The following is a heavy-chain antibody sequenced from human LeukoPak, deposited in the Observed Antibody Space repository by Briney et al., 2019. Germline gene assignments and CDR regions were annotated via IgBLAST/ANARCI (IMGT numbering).Heavy chain of an antibody. V-gene: IGHV3-33*06. CDR2: IWYDGSNK. Sequence: GGSLRPSCAASGFTFSSYGMHWVRQAPGKGLEWVAVIWYDGSNKYYADSVKGRFTISRDNSKNTLYLQMNSLRAEDTAVYYCAKDAVEMAGAFDIWGQGTMVTVSS. CDR1: GFTFSSYG. D-gene: IGHD5-24*01. J-gene: IGHJ3*02. CDR3: AKDAVEMAGAFDI.